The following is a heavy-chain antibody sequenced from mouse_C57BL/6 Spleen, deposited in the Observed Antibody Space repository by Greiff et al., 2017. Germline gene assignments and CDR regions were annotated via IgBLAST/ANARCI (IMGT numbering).Heavy chain of an antibody. J-gene: IGHJ4*01. CDR1: GYTFTSYW. V-gene: IGHV1-5*01. Sequence: VQLQQSGTVLARPGASVKMSCKTSGYTFTSYWMHWVKQRPGQGLEWIGAIYPGNSDTSYNQKFKGKAKLTAVTSASTAYMELSNLTDEDTAVYYCARDDYDVLYYAMDYWGQGTSVTVSS. CDR3: ARDDYDVLYYAMDY. D-gene: IGHD2-4*01. CDR2: IYPGNSDT.